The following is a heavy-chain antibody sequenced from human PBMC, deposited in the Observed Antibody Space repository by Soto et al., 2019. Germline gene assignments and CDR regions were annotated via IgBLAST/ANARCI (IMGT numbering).Heavy chain of an antibody. CDR1: GYTFTSYG. V-gene: IGHV1-18*04. CDR2: ISAYNGNT. J-gene: IGHJ6*02. CDR3: ATNVIVARFFGVANYYYYGMDV. D-gene: IGHD3-3*01. Sequence: VKVSCKASGYTFTSYGISWVRQAPGQGLEWMGWISAYNGNTNYAQKLQGRVTMTTDTSTSTAYMELRSLRSDDTAVYYCATNVIVARFFGVANYYYYGMDVWGQGTTGTVSS.